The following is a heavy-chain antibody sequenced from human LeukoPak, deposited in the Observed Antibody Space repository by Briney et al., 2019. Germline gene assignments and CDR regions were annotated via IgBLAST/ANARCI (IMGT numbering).Heavy chain of an antibody. Sequence: GGSLRLSCAASGFTFSSYAMSWVRQAPGKGLEWVSAISGSGGSTYYADSVKGRFTISRDNSKNTLYLQMNSLRAEDTAVYYCAKDPLGNSGSYYFDYWGQGTLVTVSS. CDR1: GFTFSSYA. V-gene: IGHV3-23*01. CDR2: ISGSGGST. J-gene: IGHJ4*02. CDR3: AKDPLGNSGSYYFDY. D-gene: IGHD1-26*01.